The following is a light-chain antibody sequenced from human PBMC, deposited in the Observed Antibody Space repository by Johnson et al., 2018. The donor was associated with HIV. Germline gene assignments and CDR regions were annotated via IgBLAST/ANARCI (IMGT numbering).Light chain of an antibody. CDR3: GTWDSSLSEGV. V-gene: IGLV1-51*01. CDR2: DNN. CDR1: SSNIGNNY. J-gene: IGLJ1*01. Sequence: QSVLTQPPSVSVAPGQKVTISCSGSSSNIGNNYVSWYQQLPGTAPKLLIYDNNKRPSGIPDRFSGSKSGTSATLGITGLQTGDEADYYCGTWDSSLSEGVFGTGTKVTVL.